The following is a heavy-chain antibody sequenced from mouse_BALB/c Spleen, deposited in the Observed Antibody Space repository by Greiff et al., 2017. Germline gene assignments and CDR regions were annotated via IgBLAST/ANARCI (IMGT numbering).Heavy chain of an antibody. J-gene: IGHJ4*01. V-gene: IGHV5-12-2*01. CDR1: GFTFSSYT. Sequence: EVMLVESGGGLVQPGGSLKLSCAASGFTFSSYTMSWVRQTPEKRLEWVAYISNGGGSTYYPDTVKGRFTISRDNAKNTLYLQMSSLKSEDTAMYYCARYGKGYYAMDYWGQGTSVTVSS. D-gene: IGHD2-1*01. CDR3: ARYGKGYYAMDY. CDR2: ISNGGGST.